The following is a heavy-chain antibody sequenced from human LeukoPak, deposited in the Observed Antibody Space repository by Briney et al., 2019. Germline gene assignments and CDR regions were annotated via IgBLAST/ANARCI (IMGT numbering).Heavy chain of an antibody. CDR2: IYYSGST. J-gene: IGHJ5*02. CDR1: GGSISSSSYY. V-gene: IGHV4-39*07. CDR3: ARGRDILGWFDP. Sequence: SETPSLTCTVSGGSISSSSYYWGWIRQPPGKGLEWIGSIYYSGSTYYNPSLKSRVTMSVDTSKNQFSLKLSSVTAADTAVYYCARGRDILGWFDPWGQGTLVTVSS. D-gene: IGHD2-15*01.